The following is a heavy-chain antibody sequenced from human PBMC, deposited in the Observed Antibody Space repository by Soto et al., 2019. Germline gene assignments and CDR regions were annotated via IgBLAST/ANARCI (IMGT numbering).Heavy chain of an antibody. CDR1: GGTFSSYA. Sequence: QVQLVQSGAEVKKPGSSVKVSCKASGGTFSSYAISWVRQAPGQGLEWMGGIIPIFGTANYAQKFQGRVTITADESTSTAYMELSSVRSEDTAVYYCASSEFIVEMATPWGGFDYWGQGTLVTVSS. D-gene: IGHD3-22*01. V-gene: IGHV1-69*01. CDR3: ASSEFIVEMATPWGGFDY. J-gene: IGHJ4*02. CDR2: IIPIFGTA.